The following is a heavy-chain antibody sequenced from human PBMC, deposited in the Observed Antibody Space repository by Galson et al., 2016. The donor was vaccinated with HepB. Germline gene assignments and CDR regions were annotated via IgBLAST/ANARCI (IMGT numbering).Heavy chain of an antibody. V-gene: IGHV4-31*03. D-gene: IGHD6-19*01. Sequence: TLSLTCTVSGGSIRGGDHYWSWVRQHPGKGLEWIGNIYDSGSTYYNPSLQSRVAISVDTSKNQFSLNVKFVTAADMAVYYCARDKIKVAGTLDAWGQGTLVTVSS. CDR1: GGSIRGGDHY. CDR3: ARDKIKVAGTLDA. J-gene: IGHJ5*02. CDR2: IYDSGST.